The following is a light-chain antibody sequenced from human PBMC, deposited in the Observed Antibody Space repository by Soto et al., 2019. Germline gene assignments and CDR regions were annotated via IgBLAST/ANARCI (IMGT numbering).Light chain of an antibody. CDR1: QDIRYG. CDR3: LQDYNYPRT. V-gene: IGKV1-6*01. Sequence: AIQMTQSPSSLSASVGDRVTITCRASQDIRYGLSWYQQKPGKAPKLLIYAASSLQRGVPSRFSGSGSGTDFTLTISSLQPEDFAAYYCLQDYNYPRTFGQGTKVDIK. CDR2: AAS. J-gene: IGKJ1*01.